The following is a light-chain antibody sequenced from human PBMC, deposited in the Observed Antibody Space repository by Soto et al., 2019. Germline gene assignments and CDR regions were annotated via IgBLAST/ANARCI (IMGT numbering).Light chain of an antibody. CDR1: QRMSAW. Sequence: DIQMTQSPTTLSASVGDRVIITCRASQRMSAWLAWYQQKPGKAPTLLIYDASSLENGVPSRFSGSGSGTDLTLTISSLQPNDFATYYCQQYDTYPWTCGQGTKVEIK. CDR2: DAS. V-gene: IGKV1-5*01. J-gene: IGKJ1*01. CDR3: QQYDTYPWT.